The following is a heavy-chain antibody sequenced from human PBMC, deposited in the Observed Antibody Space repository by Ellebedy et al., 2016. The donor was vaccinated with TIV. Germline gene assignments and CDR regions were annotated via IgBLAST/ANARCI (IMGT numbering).Heavy chain of an antibody. J-gene: IGHJ4*02. D-gene: IGHD1-1*01. V-gene: IGHV3-13*01. Sequence: PGGSLRLSCAASGFTLSSYDMHWVRQATGKGMEWVSAIGTAGDTYYPGCVKGRFTKSRENAKKSLYLQMNSLRAEDTAVYYCARATAGFDYWGQGTLVTVSS. CDR2: IGTAGDT. CDR1: GFTLSSYD. CDR3: ARATAGFDY.